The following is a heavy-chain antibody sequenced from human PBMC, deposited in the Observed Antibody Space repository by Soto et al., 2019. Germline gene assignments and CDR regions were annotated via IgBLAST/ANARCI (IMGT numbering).Heavy chain of an antibody. Sequence: QVQLVESGGGVVQPGRSLRLSCAASGFTFSSYGMHWVRQAPGKGLEWVAVIWYDGSNKYYADSVKGRLTISRDNSKNTLYLQMNSLRAEDTAVYYCAREGEDSSGLKLDYWGQGTLVTVSS. D-gene: IGHD3-22*01. CDR1: GFTFSSYG. CDR3: AREGEDSSGLKLDY. V-gene: IGHV3-33*01. CDR2: IWYDGSNK. J-gene: IGHJ4*02.